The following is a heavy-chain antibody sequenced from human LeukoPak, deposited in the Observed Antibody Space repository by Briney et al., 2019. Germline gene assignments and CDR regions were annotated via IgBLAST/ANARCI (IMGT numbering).Heavy chain of an antibody. V-gene: IGHV1-8*01. D-gene: IGHD3-22*01. CDR2: MNPNSGNT. J-gene: IGHJ5*02. CDR3: ARGRRGGYYYDSSGYFRNWFDP. Sequence: GASVKVSCKASGYTFTSYDINWVRQATGQGLEWMGWMNPNSGNTGYAQKFQGRVTMTRNTSISTAYMELSSLRSEDTAVYYCARGRRGGYYYDSSGYFRNWFDPWGQGTLVTVSS. CDR1: GYTFTSYD.